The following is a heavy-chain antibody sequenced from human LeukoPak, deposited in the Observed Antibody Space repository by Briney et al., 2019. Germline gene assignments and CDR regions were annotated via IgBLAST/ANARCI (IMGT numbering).Heavy chain of an antibody. J-gene: IGHJ4*02. Sequence: GGSLRLSCAASGFTFSSYSMSWVRQAPGKGLEWVGRIKSKTDGGTTDYAAPVKGRFTISRDDSKNTLYLQMNSLKTEDTAVYYCTTSLRGVVFDYWGQGTLVTVSS. D-gene: IGHD4-17*01. CDR3: TTSLRGVVFDY. V-gene: IGHV3-15*01. CDR1: GFTFSSYS. CDR2: IKSKTDGGTT.